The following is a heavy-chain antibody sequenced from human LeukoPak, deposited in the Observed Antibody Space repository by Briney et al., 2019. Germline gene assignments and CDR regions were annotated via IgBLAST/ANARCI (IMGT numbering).Heavy chain of an antibody. CDR2: IYYSGST. Sequence: PSQTLSLTCTVSGGSISSGGYYWSWIRQHPGKGLEWIGYIYYSGSTYYNPSLKSRVTISVDTSKNQFSLKLSSVTAADTAVYYCAISITGTSSSLDAFDIWGQGTMVTVPS. CDR1: GGSISSGGYY. CDR3: AISITGTSSSLDAFDI. J-gene: IGHJ3*02. V-gene: IGHV4-31*03. D-gene: IGHD1-7*01.